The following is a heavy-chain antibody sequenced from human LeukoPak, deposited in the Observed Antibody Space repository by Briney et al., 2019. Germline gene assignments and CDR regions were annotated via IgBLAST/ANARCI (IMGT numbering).Heavy chain of an antibody. J-gene: IGHJ4*02. CDR1: GYTFTGYY. Sequence: GASVKVSCKASGYTFTGYYMHWVRQAPGQGLEWMGWINPNSGGTNYAQKFQGRVTMTRDTSISTAYMELSRLRSDDTAVYYCAKYYYDSSGYYWSDYWGQGTLVTVSS. V-gene: IGHV1-2*02. CDR2: INPNSGGT. D-gene: IGHD3-22*01. CDR3: AKYYYDSSGYYWSDY.